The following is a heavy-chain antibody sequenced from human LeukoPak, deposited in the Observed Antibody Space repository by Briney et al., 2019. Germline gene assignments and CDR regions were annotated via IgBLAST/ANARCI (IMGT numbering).Heavy chain of an antibody. Sequence: SETLSLTCNVFGGSISSRSYYWGWIRQPPGKGLEWIGSIYYSGSTYYNPSLKSRVTMSVDTSKTQSSLKLSSVTAADTAVYYCARQVTAVAGTFDYWGQGTLVTVSS. V-gene: IGHV4-39*01. J-gene: IGHJ4*02. D-gene: IGHD6-19*01. CDR3: ARQVTAVAGTFDY. CDR2: IYYSGST. CDR1: GGSISSRSYY.